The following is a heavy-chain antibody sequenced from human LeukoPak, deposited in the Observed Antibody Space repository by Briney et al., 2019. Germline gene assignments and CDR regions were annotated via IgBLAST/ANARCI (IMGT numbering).Heavy chain of an antibody. CDR3: AKVGAPVAGTVDY. D-gene: IGHD6-19*01. Sequence: GGSLRLSCVGSGFTFRSHAMSWVRQAPEKGLEFVSGIYENGGTTYYADSVKGRFTISRDNSKSTLYLQMNSLRAEDTAVYYCAKVGAPVAGTVDYWGQGTLVTVSS. CDR2: IYENGGTT. J-gene: IGHJ4*02. V-gene: IGHV3-23*01. CDR1: GFTFRSHA.